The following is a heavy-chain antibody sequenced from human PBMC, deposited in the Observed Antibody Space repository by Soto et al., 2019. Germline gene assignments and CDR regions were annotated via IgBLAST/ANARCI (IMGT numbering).Heavy chain of an antibody. D-gene: IGHD3-16*01. CDR1: GGSVSRDNW. J-gene: IGHJ4*02. Sequence: SETLSLTCGVSGGSVSRDNWWSWVRQPPGKGLEWIGEIHHSGSTNYSPSLKSRVTMSVDKSRNQFSLKLTSVTAADTAVYYCAENGSYDLVNWGQGTRVTVSS. CDR3: AENGSYDLVN. CDR2: IHHSGST. V-gene: IGHV4-4*02.